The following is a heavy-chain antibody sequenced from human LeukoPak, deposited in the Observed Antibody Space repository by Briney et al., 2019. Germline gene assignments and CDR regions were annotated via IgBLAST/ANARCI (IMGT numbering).Heavy chain of an antibody. Sequence: PGGSLRLSCAASGFTFDDYAMHWVRQAPGKGLEWVSGISWNSGSIGYADSVKGRFTISRDNAKNSLYLQMNSLRAEDTALYYCAKDIAARPVGYFDYWGQGTLVTVSS. V-gene: IGHV3-9*01. J-gene: IGHJ4*02. CDR3: AKDIAARPVGYFDY. CDR1: GFTFDDYA. D-gene: IGHD6-6*01. CDR2: ISWNSGSI.